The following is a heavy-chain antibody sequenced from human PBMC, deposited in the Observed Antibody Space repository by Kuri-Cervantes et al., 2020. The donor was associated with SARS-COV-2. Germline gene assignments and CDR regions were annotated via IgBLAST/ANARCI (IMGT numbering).Heavy chain of an antibody. Sequence: KVSCKGSGYSFISYWIAWVRQMPGKGLEWMGIIYPSDSDTRYSPSFQGQVTISADKSISTAYLQWSSLKASDTAMYYCARVLNRGPFDYWGQGTLVTVSS. D-gene: IGHD2-15*01. CDR2: IYPSDSDT. J-gene: IGHJ4*02. CDR1: GYSFISYW. CDR3: ARVLNRGPFDY. V-gene: IGHV5-51*01.